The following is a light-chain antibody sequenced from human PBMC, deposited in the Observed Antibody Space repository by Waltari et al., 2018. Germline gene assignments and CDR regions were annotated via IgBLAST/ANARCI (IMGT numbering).Light chain of an antibody. J-gene: IGLJ2*01. Sequence: QSVLTQPPSASGTPGQRVTISCSGSSSNIGTNTVNWYQQLPGTAPKLLIYSTNQWPSVVPDRFSGSKSGTSASLAISELQSEDEADYYCASWDDSLNALLFGGGTKLTVL. CDR1: SSNIGTNT. V-gene: IGLV1-44*01. CDR3: ASWDDSLNALL. CDR2: STN.